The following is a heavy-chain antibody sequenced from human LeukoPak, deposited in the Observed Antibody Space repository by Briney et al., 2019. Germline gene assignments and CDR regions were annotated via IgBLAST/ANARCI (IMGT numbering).Heavy chain of an antibody. CDR3: ARGDNNSLAFDI. V-gene: IGHV3-30*03. CDR2: ISYDGSDK. CDR1: GFTFNDYG. J-gene: IGHJ3*02. Sequence: GGSLRLSCAASGFTFNDYGMHWVRQAPGKGLEWVAVISYDGSDKYYVDSVKGRFTISRDNSKNTLYLQMNSLTAEDTAVYYCARGDNNSLAFDIWGQGTMVTVSS. D-gene: IGHD2/OR15-2a*01.